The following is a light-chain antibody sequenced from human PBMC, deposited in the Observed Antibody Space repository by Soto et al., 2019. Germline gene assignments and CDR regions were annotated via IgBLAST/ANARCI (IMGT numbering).Light chain of an antibody. Sequence: QSALTQPASVSGSPGQSITISCTGTSSDVGGYNYVSWYQQHPGRAPKLIIFEVSNRPSGVSDRFSGSTSDNTASLTISGLQAEDEADYYCNSYTSRATGVFGGGTKLTVL. CDR2: EVS. J-gene: IGLJ2*01. CDR1: SSDVGGYNY. V-gene: IGLV2-14*01. CDR3: NSYTSRATGV.